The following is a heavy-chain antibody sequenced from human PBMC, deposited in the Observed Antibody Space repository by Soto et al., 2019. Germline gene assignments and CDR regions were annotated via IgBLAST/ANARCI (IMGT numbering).Heavy chain of an antibody. V-gene: IGHV3-23*01. CDR3: AKHGDYDFWSPSNNWLDP. CDR2: GGST. Sequence: GGSTYYADSVKGRFTVSRDNSKNTLYLQMNSLRADDTAIYYCAKHGDYDFWSPSNNWLDPWGQGTLVTVSS. J-gene: IGHJ5*02. D-gene: IGHD3-3*01.